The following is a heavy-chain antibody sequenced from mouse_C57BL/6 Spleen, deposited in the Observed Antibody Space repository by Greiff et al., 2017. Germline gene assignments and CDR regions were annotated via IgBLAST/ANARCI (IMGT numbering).Heavy chain of an antibody. J-gene: IGHJ2*01. Sequence: EVHLVESGPELVKPGASVKIPCKASGYTFTDYNMDWVKQSHGKSLEWIGDINPNNGGTIYNQKFKGKATLTVDKSSSTAYMELRSLTSEDTAVYYCARSRYYYGSREYFDYWGQGTTLTVSS. D-gene: IGHD1-1*01. CDR3: ARSRYYYGSREYFDY. V-gene: IGHV1-18*01. CDR1: GYTFTDYN. CDR2: INPNNGGT.